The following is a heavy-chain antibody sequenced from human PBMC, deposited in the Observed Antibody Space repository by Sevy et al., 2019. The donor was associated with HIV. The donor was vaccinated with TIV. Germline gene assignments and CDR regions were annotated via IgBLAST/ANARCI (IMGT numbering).Heavy chain of an antibody. CDR2: ISSSSSTI. D-gene: IGHD6-19*01. J-gene: IGHJ4*02. V-gene: IGHV3-48*01. CDR1: GFTFSSYS. Sequence: GGSLRLSCAASGFTFSSYSMNWVRQAPGKGLEWVSYISSSSSTIYYADSVKGRLTISRDNAKNSLYLQMNSLGAEDTAVYYCARGRIAVAVLWGQGTLVTVSS. CDR3: ARGRIAVAVL.